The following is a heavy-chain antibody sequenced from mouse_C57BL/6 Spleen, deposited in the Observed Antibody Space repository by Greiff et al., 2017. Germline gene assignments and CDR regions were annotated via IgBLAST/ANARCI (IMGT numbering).Heavy chain of an antibody. Sequence: QVQLKESGPELVKPGASVKISCKASGYAFSSSWMNWVKQRPGKGLEWIGRIYPGDGDTNYNGKFKGKATLTADKSSSTAYMQLSSLTSEYSAVYFCARKVVAPYDFDYWGQGTTLTVSS. J-gene: IGHJ2*01. D-gene: IGHD1-3*01. V-gene: IGHV1-82*01. CDR1: GYAFSSSW. CDR2: IYPGDGDT. CDR3: ARKVVAPYDFDY.